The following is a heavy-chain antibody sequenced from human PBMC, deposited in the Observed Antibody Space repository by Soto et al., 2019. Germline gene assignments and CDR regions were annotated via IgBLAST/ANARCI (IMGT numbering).Heavy chain of an antibody. CDR2: ISGSGGST. CDR1: GFTFSSYA. CDR3: AKDRVSEGLVRSQGLNDY. Sequence: PGGSLRLSCAASGFTFSSYAMSWVRQAPGKGLEWVSAISGSGGSTYYADSVKGRFTISRDNSKNTLYLQMNSLRAEDTAVYYCAKDRVSEGLVRSQGLNDYWGQGTLVTVSS. J-gene: IGHJ4*02. V-gene: IGHV3-23*01. D-gene: IGHD3-10*01.